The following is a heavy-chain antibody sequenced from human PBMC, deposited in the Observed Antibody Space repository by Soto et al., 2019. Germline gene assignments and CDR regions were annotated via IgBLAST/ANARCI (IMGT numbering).Heavy chain of an antibody. CDR1: GFTFSSYS. Sequence: EVQLVESGGGLVQPGGSLRLSCAASGFTFSSYSMNWVRQAPGKGLEWVSYISSSSSTIYYADSVKGRFTISRDNAKNSQYLQINSLRDEDTAVYYCARGLYYYDSSGYWGYWGQGTLVTVSS. D-gene: IGHD3-22*01. J-gene: IGHJ4*02. V-gene: IGHV3-48*02. CDR3: ARGLYYYDSSGYWGY. CDR2: ISSSSSTI.